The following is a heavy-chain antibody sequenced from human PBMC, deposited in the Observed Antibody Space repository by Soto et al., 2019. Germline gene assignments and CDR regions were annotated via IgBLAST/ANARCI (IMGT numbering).Heavy chain of an antibody. V-gene: IGHV1-24*01. CDR3: ARFNYYDSNINWFDP. Sequence: ASVQGSCKVSGYTLTKLSMHWVRQAHGKGLEWMGGFEPEDGETIYAQKFQGRVTMTRDTSTSTGYMELSSLRSEDTAVYYCARFNYYDSNINWFDPWGQGTLVTVSS. CDR1: GYTLTKLS. CDR2: FEPEDGET. D-gene: IGHD3-22*01. J-gene: IGHJ5*02.